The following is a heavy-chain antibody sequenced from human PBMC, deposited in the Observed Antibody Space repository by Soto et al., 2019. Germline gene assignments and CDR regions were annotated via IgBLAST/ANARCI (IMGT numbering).Heavy chain of an antibody. CDR3: ARHSASSWSYYYYMDV. D-gene: IGHD3-3*01. V-gene: IGHV4-39*01. J-gene: IGHJ6*03. CDR2: IYYSGST. Sequence: SETLSLTCTVSAGSISSSNYYWGWVRQPPGKGLEWIGSIYYSGSTYYNPSLKSRVTISVDTSKNQFSLKLSSVTAADTAVYYCARHSASSWSYYYYMDVWGKGTTVTVS. CDR1: AGSISSSNYY.